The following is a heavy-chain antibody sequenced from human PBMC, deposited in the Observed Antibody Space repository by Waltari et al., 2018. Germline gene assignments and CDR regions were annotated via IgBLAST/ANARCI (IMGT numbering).Heavy chain of an antibody. CDR2: INHSGST. J-gene: IGHJ4*02. Sequence: QVQLQQWGAGLLKPSETLSLTCAVYGGSFSGYYWSWIRQPPGKGLEWIGEINHSGSTNYNPSLKSRVTIAVDTSKNQVSLKRSSVTAADTAVYYCARGRAAAGPDDFDYWGQGTLVTVSS. CDR3: ARGRAAAGPDDFDY. CDR1: GGSFSGYY. V-gene: IGHV4-34*01. D-gene: IGHD6-13*01.